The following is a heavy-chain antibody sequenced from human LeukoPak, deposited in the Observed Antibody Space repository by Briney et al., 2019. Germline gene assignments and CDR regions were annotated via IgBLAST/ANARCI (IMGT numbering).Heavy chain of an antibody. V-gene: IGHV3-30*18. D-gene: IGHD6-19*01. CDR3: AKDAFSSGWELFDY. CDR1: GFTFNSYG. J-gene: IGHJ4*02. CDR2: ISYDGSDK. Sequence: GGSLRLSCAASGFTFNSYGMHWVRQAPGKGLEWVAVISYDGSDKYYADSVKGRFTISRDNSKNTLYLQMNSLRAEDTAVYSCAKDAFSSGWELFDYWGQGTLVTVSS.